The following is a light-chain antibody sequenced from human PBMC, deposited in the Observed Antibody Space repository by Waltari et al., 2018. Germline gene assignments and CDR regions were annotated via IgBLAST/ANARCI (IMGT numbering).Light chain of an antibody. CDR2: DAS. Sequence: EIVLTQSPATLSVSPGERATLSCRASQSVSNYLAWYQQKAGQAPRLLIYDASNRAPGIPARFSGSGSGTDFTLTISSLEPEDFAVYYCQQRLNWPITFGQGTRLEIK. J-gene: IGKJ5*01. CDR1: QSVSNY. V-gene: IGKV3-11*01. CDR3: QQRLNWPIT.